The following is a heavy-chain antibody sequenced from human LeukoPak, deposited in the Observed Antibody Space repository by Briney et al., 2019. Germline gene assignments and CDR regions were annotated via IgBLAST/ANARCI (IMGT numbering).Heavy chain of an antibody. J-gene: IGHJ4*02. D-gene: IGHD6-6*01. CDR1: GLTFSNYA. CDR2: ISGTVNSE. V-gene: IGHV3-23*01. Sequence: GGSLRLSCAGSGLTFSNYAMSWVRQAPGRGLEWVSVISGTVNSEYYADSVKGRLTISRDSSENTLYLQMNSLRDEDTAIYFCAKLPRHYGSSSYWGQGTLVTVSS. CDR3: AKLPRHYGSSSY.